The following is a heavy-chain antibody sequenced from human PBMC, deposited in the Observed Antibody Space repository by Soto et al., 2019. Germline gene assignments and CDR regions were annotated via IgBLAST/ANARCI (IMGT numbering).Heavy chain of an antibody. D-gene: IGHD7-27*01. J-gene: IGHJ6*02. CDR3: ARSGSGADYYYHGLDV. V-gene: IGHV1-18*04. Sequence: QVQLVQSGAEVKKPGASVKVSCKASGYTFTSYGFSWVRQAPGQGLEWMGWISGYNGNTNYAQKFQGRVTMTTDTSTSTAYMELRSLRSDDTAVYYCARSGSGADYYYHGLDVWGQGTTVTVSS. CDR1: GYTFTSYG. CDR2: ISGYNGNT.